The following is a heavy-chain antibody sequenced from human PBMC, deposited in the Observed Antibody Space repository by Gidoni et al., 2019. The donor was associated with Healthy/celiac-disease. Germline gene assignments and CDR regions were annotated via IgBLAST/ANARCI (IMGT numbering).Heavy chain of an antibody. D-gene: IGHD2-2*01. Sequence: QVQLQESGPGLVKPSETPSLNCTVPGGPISSYYWSWIRQPPGKGLEWIGYIYYSGSTNYNPSLKSRVTISVDTSKNQFSLKLSSVTAADTAVYYCAREWLGYCSSTSCLPWFDPWGQGTLVTVSS. V-gene: IGHV4-59*01. CDR3: AREWLGYCSSTSCLPWFDP. CDR1: GGPISSYY. J-gene: IGHJ5*02. CDR2: IYYSGST.